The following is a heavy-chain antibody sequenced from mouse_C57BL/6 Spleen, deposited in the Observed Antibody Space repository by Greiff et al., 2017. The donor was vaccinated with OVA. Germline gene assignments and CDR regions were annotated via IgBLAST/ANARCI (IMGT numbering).Heavy chain of an antibody. CDR2: IRSKSNNYAT. J-gene: IGHJ4*01. Sequence: EVMLVESGGGLVQPKGSLKLSCAASGFTFNTYAMHWVRQAPGKGLEWVARIRSKSNNYATYYADSVKDRFTISRDDSQSMLYLQMNNLKTEDTAMYYCVRDGYYDYAMDYWGQGTSVTVSS. CDR3: VRDGYYDYAMDY. CDR1: GFTFNTYA. D-gene: IGHD2-3*01. V-gene: IGHV10-3*01.